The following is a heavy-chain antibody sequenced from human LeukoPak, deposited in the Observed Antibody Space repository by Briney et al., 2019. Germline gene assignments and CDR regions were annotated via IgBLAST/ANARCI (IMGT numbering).Heavy chain of an antibody. CDR3: ARGAAYNYFYYTDV. CDR1: GYTFTGYY. V-gene: IGHV1-2*02. Sequence: ASVKVSCKASGYTFTGYYMHWVRQAPGQGLEWMGWINPNSGGTNYAQKFQGRVTMTRDTSISTAYMELSGLRSDDTAVYYCARGAAYNYFYYTDVWGKGATVTVSS. CDR2: INPNSGGT. J-gene: IGHJ6*03. D-gene: IGHD2-15*01.